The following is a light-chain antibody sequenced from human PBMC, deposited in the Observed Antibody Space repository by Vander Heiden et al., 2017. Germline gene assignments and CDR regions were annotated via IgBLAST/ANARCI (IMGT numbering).Light chain of an antibody. Sequence: DIQMTHSPSSLSASVGDRVTITCRASQSISTNFNWYQHKPGEAPKLLIYDASSMQSGVPSRFSGSGSGTEFTLTISSLQTEDFATYYCQQSYSTPRTFGQGTRLEIK. CDR2: DAS. V-gene: IGKV1-39*01. CDR3: QQSYSTPRT. CDR1: QSISTN. J-gene: IGKJ5*01.